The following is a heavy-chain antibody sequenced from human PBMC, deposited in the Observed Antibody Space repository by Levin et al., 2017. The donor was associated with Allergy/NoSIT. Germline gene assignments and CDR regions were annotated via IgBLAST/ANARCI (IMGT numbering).Heavy chain of an antibody. J-gene: IGHJ3*02. CDR1: GFTVSSSS. Sequence: GESLKISCAASGFTVSSSSMSWVRQAPGKGLEWVSAIYGDGGTYYADSVKGRFTISRDDSKNTPYIHMTTLRPEDTAGYYCARESPGDDALDIWCQVTMVAVSS. CDR2: IYGDGGT. V-gene: IGHV3-53*01. CDR3: ARESPGDDALDI.